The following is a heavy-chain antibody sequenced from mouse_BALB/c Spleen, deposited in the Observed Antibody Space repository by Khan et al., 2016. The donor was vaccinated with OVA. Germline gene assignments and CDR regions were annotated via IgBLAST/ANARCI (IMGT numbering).Heavy chain of an antibody. CDR3: TSPPHFSYVLVD. CDR2: ISTYTGEP. J-gene: IGHJ4*01. Sequence: QIQLVQSGPELKKPGETVKISCKASGYTFTNYGMNWVKQAPGKALKWMGWISTYTGEPTYADDFKGRFAFSLETSASTAYLQINNLKNEDTATYFCTSPPHFSYVLVDWGQGTSVTVAS. CDR1: GYTFTNYG. V-gene: IGHV9-3-1*01.